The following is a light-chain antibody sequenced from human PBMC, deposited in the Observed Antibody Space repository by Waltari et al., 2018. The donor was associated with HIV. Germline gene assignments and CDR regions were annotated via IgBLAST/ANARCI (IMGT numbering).Light chain of an antibody. Sequence: QSALTQPASVSGSPGQSITISCTGTSSDVGGNKYVSWYQQHPGKAPKLMIYEVSNRPSGVSNRFSGSKSGNTASLTISGLQAEDEADYYCSSYTSSSTQVVFGGGTKLTVL. V-gene: IGLV2-14*01. CDR1: SSDVGGNKY. J-gene: IGLJ3*02. CDR3: SSYTSSSTQVV. CDR2: EVS.